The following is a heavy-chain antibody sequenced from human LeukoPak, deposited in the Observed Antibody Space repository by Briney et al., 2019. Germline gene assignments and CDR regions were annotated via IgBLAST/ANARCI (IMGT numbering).Heavy chain of an antibody. CDR1: GFTIDGYT. D-gene: IGHD1-14*01. CDR3: ATQPELPGWFDS. CDR2: ITSGSNFV. J-gene: IGHJ5*01. Sequence: RGESLKISCAASGFTIDGYTLSWVRQAPGKGLEWVASITSGSNFVDYGDSVKGRFTISRDNAQNSLYVQMNSLRAEDTAVYYCATQPELPGWFDSWGQGTLVTVSS. V-gene: IGHV3-21*01.